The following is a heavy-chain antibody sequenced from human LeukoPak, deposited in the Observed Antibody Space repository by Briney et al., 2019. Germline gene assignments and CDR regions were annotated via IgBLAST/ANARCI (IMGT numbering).Heavy chain of an antibody. V-gene: IGHV3-23*01. CDR2: IRVNGDST. CDR3: ARDRSGDYYFDY. J-gene: IGHJ4*02. CDR1: GFTFSNYA. D-gene: IGHD4-17*01. Sequence: GGSLRLSCAASGFTFSNYAVNWVRQAPGKGLEWVSTIRVNGDSTFYADSVKGRFTISRDNSKNTLYLQMNSLRVEDTAVYYCARDRSGDYYFDYWGQGTLVTVSS.